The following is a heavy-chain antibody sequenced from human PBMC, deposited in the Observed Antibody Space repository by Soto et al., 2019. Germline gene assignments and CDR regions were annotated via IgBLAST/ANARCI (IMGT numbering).Heavy chain of an antibody. CDR3: ATEVPGTGGFDY. D-gene: IGHD7-27*01. CDR2: ISPSGDTV. J-gene: IGHJ4*02. V-gene: IGHV1-46*02. Sequence: QVQLVQSGAEVREPGASVKVSCKASGFTLNTYYIHWVRQAPGQGLEWRGLISPSGDTVSYAQKFQGRVTVTRDTSITTVHMQLTSLRSEDTGIYYCATEVPGTGGFDYGGQGTLVTVSS. CDR1: GFTLNTYY.